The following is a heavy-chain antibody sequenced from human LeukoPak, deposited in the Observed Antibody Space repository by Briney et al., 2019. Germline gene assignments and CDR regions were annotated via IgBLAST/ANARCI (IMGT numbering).Heavy chain of an antibody. CDR1: GFTFSDYY. CDR3: ARDQQRDTMIA. V-gene: IGHV3-11*01. Sequence: GGSLRLSCAASGFTFSDYYMSWIRQAPGKGLEWASYISSSGSTIYYADSVKGRFTISRDNAKNSLYLQMNSLRAEDTAVYYCARDQQRDTMIAWGQGTLVTVSS. D-gene: IGHD3-22*01. CDR2: ISSSGSTI. J-gene: IGHJ5*02.